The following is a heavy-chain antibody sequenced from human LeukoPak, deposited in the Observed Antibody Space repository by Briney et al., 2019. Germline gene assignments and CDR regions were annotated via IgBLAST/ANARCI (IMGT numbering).Heavy chain of an antibody. CDR3: ARGGYSYGYTAFDI. Sequence: ASVKVSCKASGYTFTGYYMHWVRQAPGQGLEWMGWINSNSGGTNYAQKFQGRVTMTRDTSISTAYMELSRLRSDDTAVYYCARGGYSYGYTAFDIWGQGTMVTVSS. J-gene: IGHJ3*02. D-gene: IGHD5-18*01. V-gene: IGHV1-2*02. CDR1: GYTFTGYY. CDR2: INSNSGGT.